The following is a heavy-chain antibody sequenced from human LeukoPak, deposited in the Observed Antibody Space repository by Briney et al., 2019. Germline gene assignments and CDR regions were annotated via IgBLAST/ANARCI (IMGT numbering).Heavy chain of an antibody. CDR3: ARGHKVVAATHSYYYYYMDV. Sequence: ASVKVCCKASGYTFTSYYIHWERHAPGQGLEWMGIINPSGGSTSYAQKFQGRVTMTRDTSTSTVYMELSSLRSEDTAVYYCARGHKVVAATHSYYYYYMDVWGKGTTVTVSS. V-gene: IGHV1-46*01. D-gene: IGHD2-15*01. J-gene: IGHJ6*03. CDR2: INPSGGST. CDR1: GYTFTSYY.